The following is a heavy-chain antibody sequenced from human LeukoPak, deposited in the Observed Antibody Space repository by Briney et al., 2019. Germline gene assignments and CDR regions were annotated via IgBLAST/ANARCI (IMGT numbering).Heavy chain of an antibody. D-gene: IGHD5-24*01. CDR2: IYSGGST. J-gene: IGHJ4*02. V-gene: IGHV3-53*01. Sequence: GGSLRLSCAASGFTVSSNYMSWVRQAPGKGLEWVSVIYSGGSTYYADSVKGRFTISRDNSKNTLYLQMNSLRAEDTAVYYCARDRQSRDYFDYWGQGTLVTVSS. CDR1: GFTVSSNY. CDR3: ARDRQSRDYFDY.